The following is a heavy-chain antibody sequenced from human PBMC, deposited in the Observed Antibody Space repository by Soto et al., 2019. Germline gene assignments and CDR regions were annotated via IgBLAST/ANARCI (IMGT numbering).Heavy chain of an antibody. V-gene: IGHV4-61*01. Sequence: PSETLSLTCTVSGGSVNSGSYYWSWIRQPPGKGLEWIGYVYYTGRTNYNPSLKSRVTISLDTSKNQFSLMLTSVTAAGTAVYYCARDFDYFDYWGQGTVVTVSS. CDR3: ARDFDYFDY. J-gene: IGHJ4*02. D-gene: IGHD3-3*01. CDR2: VYYTGRT. CDR1: GGSVNSGSYY.